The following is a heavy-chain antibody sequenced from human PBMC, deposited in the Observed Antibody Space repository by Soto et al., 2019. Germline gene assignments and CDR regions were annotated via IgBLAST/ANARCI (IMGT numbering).Heavy chain of an antibody. D-gene: IGHD3-10*01. V-gene: IGHV3-30*18. J-gene: IGHJ6*01. CDR2: ISNDGSHF. CDR1: GLNLTTFG. Sequence: GGSLRLSCVGSGLNLTTFGMHWVRQAPGRGLEWMAVISNDGSHFYYADSVKGRFTISRDNSKNTLYLQMINLRPGDTGVYYCAKWARDSGDYYYYGVDVWGQGTTVTVSS. CDR3: AKWARDSGDYYYYGVDV.